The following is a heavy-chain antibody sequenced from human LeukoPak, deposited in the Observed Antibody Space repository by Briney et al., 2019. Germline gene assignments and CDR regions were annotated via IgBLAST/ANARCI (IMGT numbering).Heavy chain of an antibody. V-gene: IGHV1-2*02. CDR2: INPNSGGT. CDR1: GYTFTNYG. J-gene: IGHJ5*02. CDR3: AREGDTAMDVNWFDP. Sequence: ASVKVSCKASGYTFTNYGINWVRQAPGQGLEWMGWINPNSGGTNYAQKFQGRVTMTRDTSISTAYMELSRLRSDDTAVYYCAREGDTAMDVNWFDPWGQGTLVTVSS. D-gene: IGHD5-18*01.